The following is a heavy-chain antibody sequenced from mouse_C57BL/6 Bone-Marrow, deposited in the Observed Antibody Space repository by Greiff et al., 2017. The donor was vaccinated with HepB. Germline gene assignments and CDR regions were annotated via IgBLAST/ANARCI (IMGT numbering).Heavy chain of an antibody. CDR1: GFNIKDDY. J-gene: IGHJ3*01. D-gene: IGHD2-2*01. CDR2: IDPENGDT. V-gene: IGHV14-4*01. Sequence: VQLQQSGAELVRPGASVKLSCTASGFNIKDDYMHWVKQRPEQGLEWIGWIDPENGDTEYASKFQGKATITADTSSNTAYLQLSSLTSEDTAVYYCTTPMVTTEDWGQGTLVTVSA. CDR3: TTPMVTTED.